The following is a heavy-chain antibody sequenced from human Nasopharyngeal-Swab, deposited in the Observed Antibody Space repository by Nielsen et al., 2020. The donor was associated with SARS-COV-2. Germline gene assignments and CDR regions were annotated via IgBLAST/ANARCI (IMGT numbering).Heavy chain of an antibody. CDR2: IYSGGST. CDR1: GFTVSSNY. Sequence: LSLTCSASGFTVSSNYMSWVRQAPGKGLEGGSVIYSGGSTYYADSVKGRFTISRDNSKNTLYLQMNSLRAEDTAVYYCSRDHRGSYYSDYYYGMDVWGQGTTVTVSS. J-gene: IGHJ6*02. CDR3: SRDHRGSYYSDYYYGMDV. D-gene: IGHD1-26*01. V-gene: IGHV3-53*01.